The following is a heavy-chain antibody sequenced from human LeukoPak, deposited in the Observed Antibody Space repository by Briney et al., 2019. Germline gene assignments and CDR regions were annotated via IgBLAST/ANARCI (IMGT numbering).Heavy chain of an antibody. J-gene: IGHJ3*02. V-gene: IGHV4-34*01. Sequence: SETLSLTRALYGGSFSGYYWSWIRQPPGKGLEWSGDINHSGSTNYNPSPKSRVTISVDTSKNQFSLKLSSVTAADTAVYYCARSLQGNPTYDAFDIWGQGTMVTVSS. CDR2: INHSGST. CDR1: GGSFSGYY. D-gene: IGHD4-23*01. CDR3: ARSLQGNPTYDAFDI.